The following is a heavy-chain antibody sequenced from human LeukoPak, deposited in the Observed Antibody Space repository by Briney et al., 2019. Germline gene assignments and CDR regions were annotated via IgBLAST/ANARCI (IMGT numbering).Heavy chain of an antibody. V-gene: IGHV4-4*02. CDR1: GGSISSGNW. D-gene: IGHD2-2*01. CDR2: IYHSGST. J-gene: IGHJ4*02. Sequence: SETLSLTCAVSGGSISSGNWWSWVRQPPGKGLEWIGEIYHSGSTNYNPSLKSRVTISVDKSKNQFSLKLSSVTAADTAVYYCARGGSIVVVPAAPPDYWGQGTLVTVSS. CDR3: ARGGSIVVVPAAPPDY.